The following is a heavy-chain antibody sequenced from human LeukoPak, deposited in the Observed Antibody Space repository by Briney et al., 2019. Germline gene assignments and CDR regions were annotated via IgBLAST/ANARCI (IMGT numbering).Heavy chain of an antibody. V-gene: IGHV4-34*01. Sequence: SETLSLTCAVYGGSFSGYYWSWIRQPPGKGLEWIGEINHSGSTNYNPSLKSRVTISVDTSKNQFSLKLSSVTAADTAVYYCARGRYCSSTSCANGRRGYFQHCGQGTLVTVSS. J-gene: IGHJ1*01. D-gene: IGHD2-2*01. CDR1: GGSFSGYY. CDR3: ARGRYCSSTSCANGRRGYFQH. CDR2: INHSGST.